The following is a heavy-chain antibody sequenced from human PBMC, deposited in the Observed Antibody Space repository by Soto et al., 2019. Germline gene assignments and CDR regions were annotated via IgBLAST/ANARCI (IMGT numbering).Heavy chain of an antibody. V-gene: IGHV4-4*02. J-gene: IGHJ6*02. CDR1: GGSVSSGAW. D-gene: IGHD2-21*01. CDR3: TRLLIIVTDYNYGLDV. CDR2: IYHGGRT. Sequence: QVQLQESGPELVKPSGTLSLTCAVSGGSVSSGAWWTWVRQSPGKGLEWIGDIYHGGRTNYNPSLKSRVAISLAQSKNQVSLKLSSVAAADTAMYYCTRLLIIVTDYNYGLDVWGRGTTVTVSS.